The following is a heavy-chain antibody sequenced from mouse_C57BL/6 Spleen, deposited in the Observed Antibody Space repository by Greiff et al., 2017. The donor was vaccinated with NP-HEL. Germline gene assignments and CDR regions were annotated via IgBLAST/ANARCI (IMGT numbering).Heavy chain of an antibody. V-gene: IGHV5-4*01. D-gene: IGHD1-1*01. CDR2: ISDGGSYT. CDR1: GFTFSSYA. J-gene: IGHJ4*01. CDR3: ARDYGSSPYYYAMDY. Sequence: EVQVVESGGGLVKPGGSLKLSCAASGFTFSSYAMSWVRQTPEKRLEWVATISDGGSYTYYPDNVKGRFTFYRDNAKNNLYLQLSQLKSEDTAMYDCARDYGSSPYYYAMDYWGQGTSVTVSS.